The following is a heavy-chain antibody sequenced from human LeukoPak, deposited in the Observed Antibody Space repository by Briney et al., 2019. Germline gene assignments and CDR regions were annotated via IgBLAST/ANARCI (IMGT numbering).Heavy chain of an antibody. Sequence: SGGSLRLSCAASGFTFSGSIMHWVRQASGKGLEWVGRIRSKANSYATTYVASVKGRFTISRDDSKNTAYLQMNSLKTEDTAVYYCTRGGDYSFDYWGQGTLVTVSS. D-gene: IGHD3-16*01. V-gene: IGHV3-73*01. J-gene: IGHJ4*02. CDR2: IRSKANSYAT. CDR3: TRGGDYSFDY. CDR1: GFTFSGSI.